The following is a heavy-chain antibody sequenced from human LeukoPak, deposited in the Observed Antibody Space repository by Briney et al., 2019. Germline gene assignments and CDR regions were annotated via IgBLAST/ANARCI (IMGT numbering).Heavy chain of an antibody. CDR2: IYYSGST. J-gene: IGHJ4*02. D-gene: IGHD6-19*01. CDR3: ARVGIAVADYYFDY. CDR1: GGSISSYY. Sequence: SETLSLTCTVSGGSISSYYWSWIRQPPGKGLEWIGYIYYSGSTNYNPSLKSRVTISVDTSKNQSSLKLSSVTAADTAVYYCARVGIAVADYYFDYWGQGTLVTVSS. V-gene: IGHV4-59*01.